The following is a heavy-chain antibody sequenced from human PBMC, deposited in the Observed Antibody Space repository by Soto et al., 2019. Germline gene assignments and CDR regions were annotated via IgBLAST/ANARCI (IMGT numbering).Heavy chain of an antibody. J-gene: IGHJ6*02. D-gene: IGHD1-1*01. CDR2: INAGNGNT. V-gene: IGHV1-3*01. CDR1: GGTFSSYA. Sequence: ASVKVSCKASGGTFSSYAISWVRQAPGQRLEWMGWINAGNGNTKYSQRFQDRVIITRDTSASTGYMELSSLRSEDTAVYYCARGKGMEENYFYYGLDIWGQGTTVTVSS. CDR3: ARGKGMEENYFYYGLDI.